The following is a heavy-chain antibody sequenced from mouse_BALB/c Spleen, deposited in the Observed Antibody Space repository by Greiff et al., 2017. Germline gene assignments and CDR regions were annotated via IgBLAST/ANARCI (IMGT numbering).Heavy chain of an antibody. CDR1: GYTFSSYW. D-gene: IGHD2-14*01. CDR3: ARRNYYRYYDAMDY. Sequence: QVQLQQSGAELMKPGASVKISCKATGYTFSSYWIEWVKQRPGHGLEWIGEILPGSGSTNYNEKFKGKATFTADTSSNTAYMQLSSLTSEDSAVYYCARRNYYRYYDAMDYWGQGTSVTVSS. J-gene: IGHJ4*01. V-gene: IGHV1-9*01. CDR2: ILPGSGST.